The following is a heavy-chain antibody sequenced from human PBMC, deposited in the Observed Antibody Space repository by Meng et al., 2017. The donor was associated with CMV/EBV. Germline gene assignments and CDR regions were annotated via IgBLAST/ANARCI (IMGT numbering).Heavy chain of an antibody. Sequence: SETLSLTCTVSGGSISSSSYHWGWIRQPPGKGLEWIGSIYYSGSTYYNPSLKSRVTISVDTSKNQFSLKLSSVTAADTAVYYCASYGYSGYYYYYGMDVWGQGTTVTVSS. CDR3: ASYGYSGYYYYYGMDV. CDR1: GGSISSSSYH. CDR2: IYYSGST. D-gene: IGHD5-12*01. J-gene: IGHJ6*02. V-gene: IGHV4-39*07.